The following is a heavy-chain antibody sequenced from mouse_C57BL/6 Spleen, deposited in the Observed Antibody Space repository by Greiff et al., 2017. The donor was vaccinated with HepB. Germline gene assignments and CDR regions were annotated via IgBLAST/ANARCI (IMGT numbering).Heavy chain of an antibody. CDR2: INPNNGGT. V-gene: IGHV1-18*01. Sequence: EVQLQESGPELVKPGASVKIPCKASGYTFTDYNMDWVKQSHGKSLEWIGDINPNNGGTIYNQKFKGKATLTVDKSSSTAYMELRSLTSEDTAVYYCARLGYYGSSYRYFDVWGTGTTVTVSS. CDR1: GYTFTDYN. D-gene: IGHD1-1*01. J-gene: IGHJ1*03. CDR3: ARLGYYGSSYRYFDV.